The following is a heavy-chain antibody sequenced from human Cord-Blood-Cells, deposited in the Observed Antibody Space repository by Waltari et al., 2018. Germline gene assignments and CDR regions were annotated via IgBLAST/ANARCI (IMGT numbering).Heavy chain of an antibody. V-gene: IGHV3-7*01. D-gene: IGHD2-2*01. CDR3: ARDQAGYCSSTSCQLDAFDI. CDR1: GFTFSRYW. CDR2: IKQDGSEK. Sequence: EVQLVESGGGLVQPGGSLRLSCAASGFTFSRYWMSWVRQAPGKGLEWVANIKQDGSEKYYVDSVKGRFTISRDNAKNSLYLQMNSLRAEDTAVYYCARDQAGYCSSTSCQLDAFDIWGQGTMVTVSS. J-gene: IGHJ3*02.